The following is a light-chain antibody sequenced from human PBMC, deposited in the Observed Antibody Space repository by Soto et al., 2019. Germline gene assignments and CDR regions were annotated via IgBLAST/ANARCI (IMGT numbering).Light chain of an antibody. CDR3: SSYTITNTYV. V-gene: IGLV2-14*01. CDR2: EVS. CDR1: SNDVGGYNY. J-gene: IGLJ1*01. Sequence: QSVLTQPASVSGSPGQSITISCTGTSNDVGGYNYVSWCQQHPGKAPKLMIYEVSNRPSGVSNRFSGSKSGNTASLTISGLQAEDEADYYCSSYTITNTYVFGNGTKVTVL.